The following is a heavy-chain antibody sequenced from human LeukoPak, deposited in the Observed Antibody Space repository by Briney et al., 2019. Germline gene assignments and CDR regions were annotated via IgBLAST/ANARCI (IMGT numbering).Heavy chain of an antibody. V-gene: IGHV4-4*07. D-gene: IGHD5-24*01. CDR1: GGSISSYY. J-gene: IGHJ6*02. CDR3: ARETDGLGYYYYGMDV. CDR2: IYTSGST. Sequence: SETLSLTCTVSGGSISSYYWSWIRQPAGKGLEWIGRIYTSGSTSYNPSLKSRVTMSVDTSKNQFSLKLSSVTAADTAVYYCARETDGLGYYYYGMDVWGQGTTVTVSS.